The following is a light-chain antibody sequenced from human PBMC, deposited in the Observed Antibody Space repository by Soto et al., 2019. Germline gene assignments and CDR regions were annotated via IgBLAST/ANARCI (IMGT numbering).Light chain of an antibody. V-gene: IGKV3-20*01. CDR1: QSVRSNY. CDR3: QHYGSSAYT. J-gene: IGKJ2*01. CDR2: GAS. Sequence: VLTQSPGTLSLSPGDRATLSCRASQSVRSNYLAWYQQKPGQSPRLLIYGASNRATGIPDRFSGSGSGTDFTLTISRLEPEDFAVFYCQHYGSSAYTFGQGTTLEIK.